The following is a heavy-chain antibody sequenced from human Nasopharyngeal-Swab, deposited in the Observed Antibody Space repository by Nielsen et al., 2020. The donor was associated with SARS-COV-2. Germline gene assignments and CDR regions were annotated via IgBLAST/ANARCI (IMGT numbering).Heavy chain of an antibody. Sequence: SETLSLTCNVSGFSISSNHYWGWIRQTPGKRLEGIATIKHRGNTYYNPSHESRVTISADTSKDHFFLRVTSVTAADTAVYYCVRLHYDLLTGYFSVGGNFDYWGPGTLVTVSS. J-gene: IGHJ4*02. CDR1: GFSISSNHY. V-gene: IGHV4-38-2*02. D-gene: IGHD3-9*01. CDR2: IKHRGNT. CDR3: VRLHYDLLTGYFSVGGNFDY.